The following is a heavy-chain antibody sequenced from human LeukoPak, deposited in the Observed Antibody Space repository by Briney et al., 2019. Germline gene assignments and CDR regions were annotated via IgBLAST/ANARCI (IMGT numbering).Heavy chain of an antibody. Sequence: GGSLRLSCAASGFTFSSFGMHWVRQAPGKGLEWVAFIRYDGTDKYYADSVKGRFAISRDNSKNTLYLQMNSLRPEDTAVYYCAPRVVVITAPFDYWGQGTLVTVSS. J-gene: IGHJ4*02. CDR3: APRVVVITAPFDY. CDR1: GFTFSSFG. D-gene: IGHD2-21*01. V-gene: IGHV3-30*02. CDR2: IRYDGTDK.